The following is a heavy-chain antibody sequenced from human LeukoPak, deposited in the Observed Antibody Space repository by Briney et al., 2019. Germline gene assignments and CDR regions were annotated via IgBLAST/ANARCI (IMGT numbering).Heavy chain of an antibody. CDR3: ARAQTIFWEFNGFDI. CDR2: MTSSNTI. J-gene: IGHJ3*02. V-gene: IGHV3-69-1*01. D-gene: IGHD3-9*01. CDR1: GFTFITQA. Sequence: GGSLGLPCAASGFTFITQALNWAPQPPGRGREWVAPMTSSNTIYYADSVKGRFTISRDNAENSVYLQMNSLRDEDTAVYSCARAQTIFWEFNGFDIWGRGTKVTVAS.